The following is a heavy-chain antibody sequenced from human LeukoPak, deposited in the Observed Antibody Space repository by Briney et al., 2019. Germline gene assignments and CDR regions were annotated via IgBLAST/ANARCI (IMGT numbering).Heavy chain of an antibody. Sequence: SETLSLTCTVSGYSISTGYYWGWIRQPPGKGLAWIGSIYHSGNTYYNPSLKSRVTISIDTSKNQFSLKLTSMTAADTAVYYCARSSYYYDSSGYHPDAFDIWGQGTMVTVSS. V-gene: IGHV4-38-2*02. CDR2: IYHSGNT. CDR1: GYSISTGYY. CDR3: ARSSYYYDSSGYHPDAFDI. J-gene: IGHJ3*02. D-gene: IGHD3-22*01.